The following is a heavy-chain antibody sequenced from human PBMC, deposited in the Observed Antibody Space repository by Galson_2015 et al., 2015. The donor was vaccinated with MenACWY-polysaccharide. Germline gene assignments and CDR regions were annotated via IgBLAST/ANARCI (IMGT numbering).Heavy chain of an antibody. Sequence: SLRLSCAASGFTFSNYAMSWVRQAPGKGLDWVSAISGSGSTTYYAGSVKGRFAISRDNSKNTLYLQMSSLRAEDTAVYYCAKRAPMVTSLFYGMDVWGQGTTVTVSS. V-gene: IGHV3-23*01. CDR2: ISGSGSTT. D-gene: IGHD4/OR15-4a*01. J-gene: IGHJ6*02. CDR3: AKRAPMVTSLFYGMDV. CDR1: GFTFSNYA.